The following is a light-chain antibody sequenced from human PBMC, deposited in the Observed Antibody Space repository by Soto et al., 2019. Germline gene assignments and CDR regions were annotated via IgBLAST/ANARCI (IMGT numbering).Light chain of an antibody. Sequence: DIQMTQSPSSLYASVGDRVTITCRAGQTIDQSVAWYQQKPWQVPKLLIYAASTLHSRVPSRVSGSGSGAHFTLTITGLQHEDAATYYCKYHNGVSPVAFGPGTTVDV. V-gene: IGKV1-27*01. J-gene: IGKJ3*01. CDR2: AAS. CDR1: QTIDQS. CDR3: KYHNGVSPVA.